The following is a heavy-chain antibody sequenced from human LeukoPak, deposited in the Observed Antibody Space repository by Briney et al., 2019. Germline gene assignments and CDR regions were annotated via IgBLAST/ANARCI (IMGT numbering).Heavy chain of an antibody. CDR3: ASERLGYYYMDV. CDR1: GGTFSSYT. CDR2: IIPILGIA. J-gene: IGHJ6*03. V-gene: IGHV1-69*02. D-gene: IGHD1-1*01. Sequence: SVKISCKASGGTFSSYTISWVRQAPGQGLEWMGRIIPILGIANYAQKFQGRVTITADKSTSTAYMELSSLRSEDTAVYYCASERLGYYYMDVWGKGTTVTVSS.